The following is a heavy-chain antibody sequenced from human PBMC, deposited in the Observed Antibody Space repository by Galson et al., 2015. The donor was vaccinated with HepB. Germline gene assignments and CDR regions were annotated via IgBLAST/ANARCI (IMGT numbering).Heavy chain of an antibody. J-gene: IGHJ6*02. CDR3: ARVGVPGAIGAYYYYGMDV. CDR1: GFTFISYA. D-gene: IGHD2-2*02. V-gene: IGHV3-30-3*01. CDR2: ISYDGSIK. Sequence: SLRLSCAASGFTFISYAMHWVRQAPGKGLEWVAVISYDGSIKYYADSVKGRFTISRDNSKNTLYLQMNSLRAEDTAVYYCARVGVPGAIGAYYYYGMDVWGQGTTVTVSS.